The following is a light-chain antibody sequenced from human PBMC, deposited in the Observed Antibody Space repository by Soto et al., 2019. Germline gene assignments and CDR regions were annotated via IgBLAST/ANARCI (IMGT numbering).Light chain of an antibody. CDR2: GAS. CDR3: QQYNNWPPMA. J-gene: IGKJ1*01. Sequence: EIVMTQSPATLSVSPGERATLSCRASQSVSSNLAWYQQKPGQAPRLLLYGASTRATGIPARFSGSGSGTEFTLTIRRLQSEDFAVYYCQQYNNWPPMAFGQGTQVEIK. V-gene: IGKV3-15*01. CDR1: QSVSSN.